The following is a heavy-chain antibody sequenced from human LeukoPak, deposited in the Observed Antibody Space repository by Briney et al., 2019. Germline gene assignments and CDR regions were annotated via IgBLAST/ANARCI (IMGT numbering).Heavy chain of an antibody. J-gene: IGHJ4*02. V-gene: IGHV3-7*03. CDR2: INEDGSEK. Sequence: GGSLRLSCVGSGFTFGNYWMTLVRQAPGKGLEWVANINEDGSEKHYVGSVEGRFTISRDNAKNSVYLQMSSLRAEDMAVYYCARDLPDYWGQGTLVTVSS. CDR3: ARDLPDY. CDR1: GFTFGNYW.